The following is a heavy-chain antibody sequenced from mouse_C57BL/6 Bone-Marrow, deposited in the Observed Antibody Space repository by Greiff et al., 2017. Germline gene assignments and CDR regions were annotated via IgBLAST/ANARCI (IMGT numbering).Heavy chain of an antibody. D-gene: IGHD1-1*01. V-gene: IGHV1-15*01. CDR2: IDPETGGT. CDR3: TRGEATVVGFDY. Sequence: QVQLQQSGAELVRPGASVTLSCKASGYTFTDYEMHWVKQTPVHGLEWIGAIDPETGGTAYNQKFKGKAILTADKSSSTAYMELRSLTSEDSAVYYCTRGEATVVGFDYWGQGTTLTVSS. J-gene: IGHJ2*01. CDR1: GYTFTDYE.